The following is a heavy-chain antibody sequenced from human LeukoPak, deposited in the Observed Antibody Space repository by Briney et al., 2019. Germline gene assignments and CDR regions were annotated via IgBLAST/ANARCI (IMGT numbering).Heavy chain of an antibody. CDR3: AKGVATINPWPSLFDY. Sequence: PGGSLRLSCAASGFTFSTFAMIWVRQAPGKGLEWVSAISGSGGSTYYADSVKGRFTISRDNSKNTLYLQMNSLRAEDTAVYYCAKGVATINPWPSLFDYWGQGTLVTVSS. V-gene: IGHV3-23*01. CDR1: GFTFSTFA. CDR2: ISGSGGST. D-gene: IGHD5-24*01. J-gene: IGHJ4*02.